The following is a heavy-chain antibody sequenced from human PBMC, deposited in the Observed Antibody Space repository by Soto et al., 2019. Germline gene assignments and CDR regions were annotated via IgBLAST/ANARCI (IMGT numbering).Heavy chain of an antibody. J-gene: IGHJ6*02. CDR2: IYYSGST. CDR3: ARASWDPYYYYGMDV. V-gene: IGHV4-31*03. CDR1: GGSISSGGYY. Sequence: SETLSLTCTVSGGSISSGGYYWSWIRQHPGKGLEWIGYIYYSGSTYYNPSLKSRVTISVDTSKNQFSLKLSSVTAADTAVYYCARASWDPYYYYGMDVWGQGTTVTVSS. D-gene: IGHD1-26*01.